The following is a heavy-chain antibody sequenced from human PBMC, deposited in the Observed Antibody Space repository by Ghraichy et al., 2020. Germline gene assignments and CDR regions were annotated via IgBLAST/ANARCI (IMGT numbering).Heavy chain of an antibody. D-gene: IGHD2-2*01. CDR3: AKDQRRIYQLLLPDAFDI. V-gene: IGHV3-23*01. CDR1: GFTFSSYA. J-gene: IGHJ3*02. CDR2: ISGSGGST. Sequence: GGSLRLSCAASGFTFSSYAMSWVRQAPGKGLEWVSAISGSGGSTYYADSVKGRFTIPRDNSKNTLYLQMNSLRAEDTAVYYCAKDQRRIYQLLLPDAFDIWGQGTMVTVSS.